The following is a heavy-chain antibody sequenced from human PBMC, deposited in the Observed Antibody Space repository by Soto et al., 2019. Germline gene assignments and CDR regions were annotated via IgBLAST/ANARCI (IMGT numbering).Heavy chain of an antibody. J-gene: IGHJ4*02. D-gene: IGHD4-17*01. V-gene: IGHV4-38-2*02. CDR2: IYHSGST. Sequence: SETLSLTCAVSGYSISSGYYWGWIRQPPGKGLEWIGSIYHSGSTYYNPSLKSRVTISVDTSKNQFSLKLSSVTAADTAVYYCARESGYGDYQALDYWGQGTLVTVSS. CDR3: ARESGYGDYQALDY. CDR1: GYSISSGYY.